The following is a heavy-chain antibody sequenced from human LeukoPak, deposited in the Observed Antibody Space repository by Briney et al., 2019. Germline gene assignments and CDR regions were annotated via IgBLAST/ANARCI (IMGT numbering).Heavy chain of an antibody. V-gene: IGHV1-2*02. CDR1: GYTFTGYY. J-gene: IGHJ4*02. CDR3: ARTDTAMVTVGY. CDR2: INPNTGGT. D-gene: IGHD5-18*01. Sequence: ASVKVSCKASGYTFTGYYMHWVRQAPGQGLEWMGWINPNTGGTNYAQKFQGRVTMTRDTSITAAYMELSSLRSDDTAVYYCARTDTAMVTVGYWGQGTLVTVSS.